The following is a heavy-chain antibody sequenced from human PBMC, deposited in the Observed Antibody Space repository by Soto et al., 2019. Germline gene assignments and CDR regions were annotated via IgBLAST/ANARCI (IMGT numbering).Heavy chain of an antibody. D-gene: IGHD6-13*01. Sequence: QVQLVQSGAEVKKPGASVKVSCKASGYTFTSYDINWVRQATGQGPEWMGWMNPNSGNTGYAQKFQGRVTMTRNTSISTAYMELSSLRSEDPAVYYCAREHSSSWRFDYWGQGTLVTVSS. CDR1: GYTFTSYD. CDR2: MNPNSGNT. CDR3: AREHSSSWRFDY. V-gene: IGHV1-8*01. J-gene: IGHJ4*02.